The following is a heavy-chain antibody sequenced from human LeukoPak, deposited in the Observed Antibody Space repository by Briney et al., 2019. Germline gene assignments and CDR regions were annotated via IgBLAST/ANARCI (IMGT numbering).Heavy chain of an antibody. V-gene: IGHV3-9*01. J-gene: IGHJ4*02. D-gene: IGHD6-13*01. CDR2: ISWNSGSI. Sequence: PGGSLRLSCAASGFTFDDYAMHWVRQAPGKGLEWVSGISWNSGSIGYADSVKGRFTISRGNAKNSLYLQMNSLRAEDTALYYCAKDGYSSSWYFDYWGQGTLVTVSS. CDR1: GFTFDDYA. CDR3: AKDGYSSSWYFDY.